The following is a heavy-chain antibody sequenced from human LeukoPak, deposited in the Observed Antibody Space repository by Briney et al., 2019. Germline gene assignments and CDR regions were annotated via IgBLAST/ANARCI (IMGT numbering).Heavy chain of an antibody. Sequence: GGSLRLSCAASGFTFSSYSINWVRQAPGKGLEWVSSISESSNYTYYADSVKGRFTISRDNAKNSLYLQMNSLRAEDTALYYCAREFCSDGTCYWSLDFWGQGTLVTVSS. CDR1: GFTFSSYS. V-gene: IGHV3-21*01. J-gene: IGHJ4*02. CDR2: ISESSNYT. CDR3: AREFCSDGTCYWSLDF. D-gene: IGHD2-15*01.